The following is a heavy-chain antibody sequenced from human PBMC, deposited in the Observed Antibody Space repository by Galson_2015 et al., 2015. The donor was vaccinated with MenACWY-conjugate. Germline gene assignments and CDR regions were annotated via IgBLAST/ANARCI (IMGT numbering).Heavy chain of an antibody. CDR3: ASSEYGVLHRGAFDL. CDR2: MFRDGMS. CDR1: GLSVSCNY. J-gene: IGHJ3*01. Sequence: SMRLSCAASGLSVSCNYMRWVRQAPGKGLEWVSSMFRDGMSYYADSVRGGVTISRDHFQSMLYLQMDSLRVEDTAVYFCASSEYGVLHRGAFDLWGRGTLVTVSS. V-gene: IGHV3-53*01. D-gene: IGHD4-17*01.